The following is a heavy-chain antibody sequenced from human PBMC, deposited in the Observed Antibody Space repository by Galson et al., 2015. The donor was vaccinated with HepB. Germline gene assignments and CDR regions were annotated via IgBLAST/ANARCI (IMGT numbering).Heavy chain of an antibody. V-gene: IGHV3-23*01. J-gene: IGHJ4*02. Sequence: SLRLSCAASGFSFSTYAMSWVRQAPGKGLEWVSAIRGGDGDTFYANSVKGRFTISRDNSKNTVYLQMNSLRSEDTALYYCAKTNPDVYTSGWYGVNDYWGQGTLVTVSS. CDR1: GFSFSTYA. CDR2: IRGGDGDT. D-gene: IGHD6-19*01. CDR3: AKTNPDVYTSGWYGVNDY.